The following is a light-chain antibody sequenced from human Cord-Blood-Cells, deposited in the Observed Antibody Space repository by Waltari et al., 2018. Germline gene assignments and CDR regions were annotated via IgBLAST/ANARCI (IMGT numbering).Light chain of an antibody. CDR1: SSNIGSNY. Sequence: QSVLTQPPSASGTPGQRVTISCSGSSSNIGSNYVYWYQQLPGTAPKLLLYRNNQRPSGVPDRFSGSKSGTSASLAISGVRSEDEADYYCAAWDDSLSGRVFGGGTKLTVL. J-gene: IGLJ3*02. CDR3: AAWDDSLSGRV. V-gene: IGLV1-47*01. CDR2: RNN.